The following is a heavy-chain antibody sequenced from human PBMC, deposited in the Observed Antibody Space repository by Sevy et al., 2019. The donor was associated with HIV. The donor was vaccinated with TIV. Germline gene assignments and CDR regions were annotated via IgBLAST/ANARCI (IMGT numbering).Heavy chain of an antibody. J-gene: IGHJ4*02. CDR1: GGSFSGYY. CDR3: ATYDYVWGSYHY. V-gene: IGHV4-34*01. CDR2: INHSGST. Sequence: SETLSLTCAVYGGSFSGYYWSWIRQPPGKGLEWIGEINHSGSTNYNPALKSRVTISVDTSENQFSLKLSSVTAADTAVYYCATYDYVWGSYHYWGQGTLVTVSS. D-gene: IGHD3-16*02.